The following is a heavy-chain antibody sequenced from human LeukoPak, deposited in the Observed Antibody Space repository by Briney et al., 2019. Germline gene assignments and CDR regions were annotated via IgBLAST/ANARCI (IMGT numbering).Heavy chain of an antibody. Sequence: GASVKVSCKASGYTFTSYYMHWVRQAPGQGLEWMGIINPSGGSTSYAQKFQGRVTMTRDMSTSTVYMELSSLRSEDTAVYYCASFHSPRAVVEYYFDYWGQGTLVTVSS. CDR3: ASFHSPRAVVEYYFDY. CDR2: INPSGGST. D-gene: IGHD2-15*01. V-gene: IGHV1-46*01. J-gene: IGHJ4*02. CDR1: GYTFTSYY.